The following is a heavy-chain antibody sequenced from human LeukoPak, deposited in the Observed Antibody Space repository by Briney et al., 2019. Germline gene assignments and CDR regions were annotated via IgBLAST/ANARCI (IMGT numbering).Heavy chain of an antibody. CDR2: INPNSGGT. D-gene: IGHD3-22*01. J-gene: IGHJ4*02. CDR3: ARYYYDSSGYYVDY. V-gene: IGHV1-2*02. CDR1: EYTFTGYY. Sequence: ASVKVSCKASEYTFTGYYMHWVRQAPGQGLEWMGWINPNSGGTNYARKFQGRVTMTRDTSISTAYMELSRLRSDDTAVYYCARYYYDSSGYYVDYWGQGTLVTVSS.